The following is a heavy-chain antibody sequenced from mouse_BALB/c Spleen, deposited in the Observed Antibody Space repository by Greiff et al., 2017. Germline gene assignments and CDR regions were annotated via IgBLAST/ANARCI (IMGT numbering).Heavy chain of an antibody. Sequence: VKLVESGPGLVQPSQSLSITCTVSGFSLTSYGVHWVRQSPGKGLEWLGVIWSGGSTDYNAAFISRLSISKDNSKSQVFFKMNSLQANDTAIYYCAISDYWGQGTLVTVSA. CDR2: IWSGGST. V-gene: IGHV2-2*02. J-gene: IGHJ3*01. CDR3: AISDY. CDR1: GFSLTSYG.